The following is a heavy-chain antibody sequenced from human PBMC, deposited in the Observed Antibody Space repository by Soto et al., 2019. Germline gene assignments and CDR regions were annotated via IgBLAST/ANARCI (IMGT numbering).Heavy chain of an antibody. Sequence: GGSLRLSCAASGFTFSSYGMHWVRQAPGKGLEWVAVIWYDGSNKYYADSVKGRFTISRDNSKNTLYLQMNSLRAEDTAVYYCARDYYDSSGYYVDYYYYYGMDVWGQGTTVTVSS. CDR2: IWYDGSNK. CDR1: GFTFSSYG. V-gene: IGHV3-33*01. J-gene: IGHJ6*02. D-gene: IGHD3-22*01. CDR3: ARDYYDSSGYYVDYYYYYGMDV.